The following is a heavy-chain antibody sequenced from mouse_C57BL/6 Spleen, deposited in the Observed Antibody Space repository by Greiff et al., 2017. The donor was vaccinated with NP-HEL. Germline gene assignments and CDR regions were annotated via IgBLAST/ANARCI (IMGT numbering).Heavy chain of an antibody. CDR3: ARTLRYGAMDY. CDR2: ISSGSSTI. J-gene: IGHJ4*01. D-gene: IGHD1-1*01. V-gene: IGHV5-17*01. Sequence: EVQRVESGGGLVKPGGSLKLSCAASGFTFSDYGMHWVRQAPEKGLEWVAYISSGSSTIYYADTVKGRFTISRDNAKNTLFLQMTSLRSEDTAMYYCARTLRYGAMDYWGQGTSVTVSS. CDR1: GFTFSDYG.